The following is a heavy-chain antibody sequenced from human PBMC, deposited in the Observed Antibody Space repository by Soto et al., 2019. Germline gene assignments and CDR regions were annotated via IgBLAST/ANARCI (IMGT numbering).Heavy chain of an antibody. CDR2: ITTYNGDT. V-gene: IGHV1-18*01. CDR1: GYTFTNYG. J-gene: IGHJ6*02. CDR3: AIDRIGNVYKYGMDV. Sequence: ASVKVSCKASGYTFTNYGINWVRQAPGQGLEWMGWITTYNGDTKYAQNVQGRVTMTTDTSTDTAYMKLRSLRSDDTAVYYCAIDRIGNVYKYGMDVWGQGTTVTVSS.